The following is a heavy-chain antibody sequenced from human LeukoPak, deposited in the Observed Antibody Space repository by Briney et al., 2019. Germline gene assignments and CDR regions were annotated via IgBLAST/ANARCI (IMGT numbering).Heavy chain of an antibody. V-gene: IGHV4-61*05. CDR2: IYYSGST. J-gene: IGHJ4*02. CDR1: GGTVSTNTYY. D-gene: IGHD4-17*01. CDR3: ARLMTTVTTWYFDY. Sequence: SETLSLTCTVSGGTVSTNTYYWGCIRQPPGKGLEWIGYIYYSGSTNYNPSLKSRVTISVDTSKTQFSLKLSSVTAADTAVYYCARLMTTVTTWYFDYWGQGTLVTVSS.